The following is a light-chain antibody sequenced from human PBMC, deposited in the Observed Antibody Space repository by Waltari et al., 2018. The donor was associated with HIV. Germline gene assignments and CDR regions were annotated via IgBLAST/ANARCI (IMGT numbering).Light chain of an antibody. Sequence: QTVVTQEPSLTVSPGGTVPLTCASSTATVTRGSYPHCFQQKPGQAPRALISSTNNTHSWTPARFSGSLLGGKPALTLSGVQPEDEAEYYCLLYYGGAQPYVVFGGGTKLTVL. J-gene: IGLJ2*01. V-gene: IGLV7-43*01. CDR1: TATVTRGSY. CDR3: LLYYGGAQPYVV. CDR2: STN.